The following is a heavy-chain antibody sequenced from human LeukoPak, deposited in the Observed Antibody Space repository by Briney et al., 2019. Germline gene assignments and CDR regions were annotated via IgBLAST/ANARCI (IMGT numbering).Heavy chain of an antibody. V-gene: IGHV3-7*04. J-gene: IGHJ4*02. Sequence: GGSLRLSCAASGFTFSDHWMSWVRQAPGKGLEWVAHINQDGSQKYYMDSVKGRFTISRDNAENSLYLQMHSLRADDTGLYYCARGHYGRDYWGQGTLVTVSS. CDR3: ARGHYGRDY. D-gene: IGHD4-17*01. CDR2: INQDGSQK. CDR1: GFTFSDHW.